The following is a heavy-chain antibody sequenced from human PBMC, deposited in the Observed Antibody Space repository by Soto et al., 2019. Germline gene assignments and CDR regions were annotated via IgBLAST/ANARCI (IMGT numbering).Heavy chain of an antibody. J-gene: IGHJ3*02. CDR2: IWDDGNQK. D-gene: IGHD3-16*01. CDR1: GFTFSNYG. CDR3: VRGGKTAGAFDI. V-gene: IGHV3-33*01. Sequence: QVQLVESGGVVVQPGRSLRLSCAASGFTFSNYGMHWVRQAPGKGLEWVAVIWDDGNQKCYVDSVKGRFTISRDNSENTMFLQMNSLTAEDTAVYYCVRGGKTAGAFDIWGQGTMVTVSS.